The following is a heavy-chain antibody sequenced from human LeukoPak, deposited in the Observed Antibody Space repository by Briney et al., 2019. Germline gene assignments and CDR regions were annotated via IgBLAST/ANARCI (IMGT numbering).Heavy chain of an antibody. CDR2: IYYSGST. V-gene: IGHV4-59*01. CDR3: ARDQGGFSPLFDY. CDR1: GGSISSYY. Sequence: PSETLSLTCTVSGGSISSYYWSWIRQPPGKGLEWIGYIYYSGSTNYNPSLKSRVTISVDTSKNQFSLKLSSVTAADTAVYYCARDQGGFSPLFDYWGQGTLVTVSS. D-gene: IGHD2-15*01. J-gene: IGHJ4*02.